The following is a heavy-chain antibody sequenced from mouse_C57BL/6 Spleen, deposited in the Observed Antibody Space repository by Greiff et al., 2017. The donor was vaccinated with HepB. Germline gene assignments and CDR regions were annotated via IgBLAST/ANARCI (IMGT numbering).Heavy chain of an antibody. CDR3: ARFAYGYFYYFDY. Sequence: VQLQQSGAELAKPGASVKLSCKASGYTFTSYWMHWVKQRPGQGLEWIGYINPSSGYTKYNQKFKDKATLTADKSSSTAYMQLSSLTYEDSAVYYCARFAYGYFYYFDYWGQGTTLTVSS. D-gene: IGHD2-2*01. J-gene: IGHJ2*01. CDR1: GYTFTSYW. V-gene: IGHV1-7*01. CDR2: INPSSGYT.